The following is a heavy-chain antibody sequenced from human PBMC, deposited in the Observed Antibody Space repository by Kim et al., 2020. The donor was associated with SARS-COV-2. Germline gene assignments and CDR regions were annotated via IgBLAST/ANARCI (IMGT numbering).Heavy chain of an antibody. J-gene: IGHJ4*02. CDR1: GYTFSRYG. CDR3: ARDGAITGSNSDY. CDR2: ISSYNGNK. D-gene: IGHD6-13*01. Sequence: ASVKVSCKASGYTFSRYGVSWVRQAPGQGLEWMGWISSYNGNKYYTEKFQGRVTMTTDTSTSTAYMELRSLRSDDTAVYFCARDGAITGSNSDYWGQGTLVTVSP. V-gene: IGHV1-18*04.